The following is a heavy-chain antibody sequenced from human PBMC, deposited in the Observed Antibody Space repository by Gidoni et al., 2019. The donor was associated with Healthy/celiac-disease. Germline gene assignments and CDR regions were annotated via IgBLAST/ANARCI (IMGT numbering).Heavy chain of an antibody. CDR1: GGSISSYY. V-gene: IGHV4-59*08. D-gene: IGHD3-10*01. CDR3: AGSYYY. Sequence: QVQLQASGPGLVKPSETLYLTCTVSGGSISSYYWSWIRQPPGKGLEWIGYIYYSGSTNYNPSLKSRVTISVDTSKNQFSLKLSSVTAADTAVYYCAGSYYYWGQGTLVTVSS. CDR2: IYYSGST. J-gene: IGHJ4*01.